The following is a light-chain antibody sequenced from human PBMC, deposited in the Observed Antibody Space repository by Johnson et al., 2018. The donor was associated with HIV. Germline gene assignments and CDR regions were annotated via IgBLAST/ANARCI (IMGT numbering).Light chain of an antibody. CDR2: DNN. V-gene: IGLV1-51*01. CDR1: SSNIGNNY. J-gene: IGLJ1*01. CDR3: GTWDSSLSAEV. Sequence: QAVLTQPPSVSAAPGQKVTISCSGSSSNIGNNYVSWYQQLPGTAPKLLIYDNNKLPSGIPDLFSGSKSGTSATLGITGLQTGDEADYYCGTWDSSLSAEVFGTGTKVTVL.